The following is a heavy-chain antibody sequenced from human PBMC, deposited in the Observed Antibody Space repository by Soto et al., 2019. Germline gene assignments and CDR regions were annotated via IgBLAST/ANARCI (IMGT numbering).Heavy chain of an antibody. V-gene: IGHV1-69*12. J-gene: IGHJ4*02. Sequence: QVQLVQSGAEVKKPGSSVKVSCKASGGTFRSYAITWVRQAPGQGLEWMGGVIPMFGTPNYAQKVQDRVKMTADEYTNTADMYLSSLSFDATGVYYGAIVYSSCGGGDLAYWGQGTLVTVSS. D-gene: IGHD6-19*01. CDR3: AIVYSSCGGGDLAY. CDR2: VIPMFGTP. CDR1: GGTFRSYA.